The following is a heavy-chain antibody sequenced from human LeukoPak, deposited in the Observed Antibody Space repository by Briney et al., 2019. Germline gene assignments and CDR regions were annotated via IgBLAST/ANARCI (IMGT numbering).Heavy chain of an antibody. Sequence: GGSLRPSCAASGFTFDDYGMRWVRQAPGKGLEWVAVISYDGSNKYYADSVKGRFTISRDNSKNTLYLQMNSLRAEDTAVYYCAREINYDILTGYFDYWGQGTLVTVSS. CDR3: AREINYDILTGYFDY. CDR1: GFTFDDYG. CDR2: ISYDGSNK. V-gene: IGHV3-30*03. J-gene: IGHJ4*02. D-gene: IGHD3-9*01.